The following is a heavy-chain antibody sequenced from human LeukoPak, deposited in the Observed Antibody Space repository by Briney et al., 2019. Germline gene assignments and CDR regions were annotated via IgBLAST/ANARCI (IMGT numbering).Heavy chain of an antibody. J-gene: IGHJ4*02. CDR3: TTDFFPYYCSGGSCYSDY. CDR2: IKQDGSEK. D-gene: IGHD2-15*01. Sequence: GGSLRLSCAASGFTFSSYWMSWVRQAPGKGLEWVANIKQDGSEKYYVDSVKGRFTISRDNAKNSLYLQMNSLRAEDTAVYYCTTDFFPYYCSGGSCYSDYWGQGTLVTVSS. CDR1: GFTFSSYW. V-gene: IGHV3-7*01.